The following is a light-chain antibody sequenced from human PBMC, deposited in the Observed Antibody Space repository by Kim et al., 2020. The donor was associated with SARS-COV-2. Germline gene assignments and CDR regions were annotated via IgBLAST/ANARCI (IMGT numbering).Light chain of an antibody. J-gene: IGLJ2*01. CDR3: NSRDTSGNHLV. CDR2: GKN. CDR1: NLRTYD. V-gene: IGLV3-19*01. Sequence: ALGQTVRSTCQGDNLRTYDASWYQQKPGQAPVLVIYGKNNRPSGIPDRFSGSSSGNTASLTITGAQAEDEADYYCNSRDTSGNHLVFGGGTQLTVL.